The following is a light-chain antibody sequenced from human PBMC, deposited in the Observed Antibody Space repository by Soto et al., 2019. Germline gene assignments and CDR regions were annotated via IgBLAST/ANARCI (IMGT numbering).Light chain of an antibody. CDR1: QAIRND. Sequence: DIQMTQSPSSLSASVGDRVTITCRASQAIRNDLAWYQQKPGRAPKRLIYGSSSLQSGVPSRFSGHGSGTEFTLTISSLQPEDFATYYCQQTYNLPRTFGQGTKVDIK. CDR3: QQTYNLPRT. CDR2: GSS. J-gene: IGKJ1*01. V-gene: IGKV1-17*01.